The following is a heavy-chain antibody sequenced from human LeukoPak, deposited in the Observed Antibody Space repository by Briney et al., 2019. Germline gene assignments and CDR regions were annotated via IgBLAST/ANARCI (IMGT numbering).Heavy chain of an antibody. D-gene: IGHD3-16*02. Sequence: GESLKISCKGSGYSFTSYWIGWVRQMPGKGLEWMGFIYPGDSDTRYTPSFQGQVTVSADKSISTAYLQWSSLKASDTAMYYCARQDYVWGSYRPSYYFDYWGQGTLVTVSS. CDR1: GYSFTSYW. CDR3: ARQDYVWGSYRPSYYFDY. J-gene: IGHJ4*02. V-gene: IGHV5-51*01. CDR2: IYPGDSDT.